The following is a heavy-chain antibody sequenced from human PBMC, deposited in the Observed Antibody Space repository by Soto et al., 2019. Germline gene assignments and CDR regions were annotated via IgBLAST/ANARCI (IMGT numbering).Heavy chain of an antibody. CDR1: GFTFSSYS. CDR3: ARESMTVPLVGATRHDAFDI. D-gene: IGHD1-26*01. CDR2: ISSSSSYI. V-gene: IGHV3-21*01. Sequence: GGSLRLSCAASGFTFSSYSMNWVRQAPGKGLEWVSSISSSSSYIYYADSVKGRFTISRDNAKNSLYLQMNSLRVEDTAVYYCARESMTVPLVGATRHDAFDIWGQGTMVTVSS. J-gene: IGHJ3*02.